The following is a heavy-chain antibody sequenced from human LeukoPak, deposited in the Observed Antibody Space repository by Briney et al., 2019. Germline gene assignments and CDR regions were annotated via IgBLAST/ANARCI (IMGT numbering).Heavy chain of an antibody. CDR2: LSGSADTT. V-gene: IGHV3-23*01. J-gene: IGHJ6*03. Sequence: PGGSLRLSCAASGFTFRSYAMSWVRQTPGKGLQWVSALSGSADTTYYADSVKGRFTISRDNSKNTLYLQMNSLRAEDTAVYYCAILGGYGDYYYYYYMDVWGKGTTVTVSS. CDR1: GFTFRSYA. D-gene: IGHD4-17*01. CDR3: AILGGYGDYYYYYYMDV.